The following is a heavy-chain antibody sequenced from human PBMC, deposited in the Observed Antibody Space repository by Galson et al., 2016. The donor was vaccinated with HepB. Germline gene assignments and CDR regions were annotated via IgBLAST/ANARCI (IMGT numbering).Heavy chain of an antibody. J-gene: IGHJ4*02. CDR2: SIYSNTNT. Sequence: LRLSCAAAGFTFSDYYMILCRQPPGKRREWLSSSIYSNTNTTYADSVKGRLTISSNNAKSSLYRQLNSLRVEDTAVYYCARWVGGSAYWGQGTLFTVSP. D-gene: IGHD3-10*01. CDR3: ARWVGGSAY. V-gene: IGHV3-11*03. CDR1: GFTFSDYY.